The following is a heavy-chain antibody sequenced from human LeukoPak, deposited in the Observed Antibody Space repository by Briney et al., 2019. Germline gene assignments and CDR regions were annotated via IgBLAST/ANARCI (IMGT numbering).Heavy chain of an antibody. Sequence: GASVKVSCKASGGTFSSYAISWVRQAPGQGLEWMGRIIPIFGIANYAQKFQGRVTITADKSTSTAYMELSSPRSEGTAVYYCARAYSSGWYFLGYWGQGTLVTVSS. CDR1: GGTFSSYA. V-gene: IGHV1-69*04. CDR3: ARAYSSGWYFLGY. D-gene: IGHD6-19*01. CDR2: IIPIFGIA. J-gene: IGHJ4*02.